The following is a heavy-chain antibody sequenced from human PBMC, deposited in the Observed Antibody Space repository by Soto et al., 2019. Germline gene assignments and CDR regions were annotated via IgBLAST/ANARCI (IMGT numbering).Heavy chain of an antibody. J-gene: IGHJ4*02. D-gene: IGHD1-7*01. CDR1: GGSIISGDCY. CDR3: ARERGTTSFALPYIDY. Sequence: SETMSLTCTVSGGSIISGDCYWSRINKPPGKGLEWIGYIYYSGSTYYNPSLKSRVTISVDTSKNQFSLKLSSVTAADTAVYYCARERGTTSFALPYIDYWGQGTLVTVSS. V-gene: IGHV4-30-4*08. CDR2: IYYSGST.